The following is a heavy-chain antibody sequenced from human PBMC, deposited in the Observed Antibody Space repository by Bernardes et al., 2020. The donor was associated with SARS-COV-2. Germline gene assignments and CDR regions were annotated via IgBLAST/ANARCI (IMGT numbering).Heavy chain of an antibody. D-gene: IGHD2-2*01. CDR2: ISSSGSTI. Sequence: GSLRLSCAASGFTFSSYEMNWVRQAPGKGLEWVSYISSSGSTIYYADSVKGRFTISRDNAKNSLYLQMNSLRAEDTAVYYCARGGYQLLLGSTLFDYWGQGTLVTVSS. J-gene: IGHJ4*02. V-gene: IGHV3-48*03. CDR3: ARGGYQLLLGSTLFDY. CDR1: GFTFSSYE.